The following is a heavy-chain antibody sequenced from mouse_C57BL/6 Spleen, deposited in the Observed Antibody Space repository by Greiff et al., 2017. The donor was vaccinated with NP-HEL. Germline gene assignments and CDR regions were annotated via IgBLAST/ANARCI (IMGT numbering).Heavy chain of an antibody. CDR1: GYSITSGYY. J-gene: IGHJ3*01. CDR3: ARAGDAPFAY. V-gene: IGHV3-6*01. CDR2: ISYDGSN. Sequence: EVKLMESGPGLVKPSQSLSLTCSVTGYSITSGYYWNWIRQFPGNKLEWMGYISYDGSNNYNPSLKNRISITRDTSKNQFFLKLNSVTTEDTATYYCARAGDAPFAYWGQGTLVTVSA.